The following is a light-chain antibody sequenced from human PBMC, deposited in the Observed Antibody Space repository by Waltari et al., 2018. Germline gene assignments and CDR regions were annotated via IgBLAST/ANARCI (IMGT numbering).Light chain of an antibody. V-gene: IGKV4-1*01. CDR2: WAS. CDR1: QSVLYSSNNKNY. J-gene: IGKJ3*01. CDR3: QQYYSTIFT. Sequence: DIVVTQPPDSLAVSLGERPTINCKSSQSVLYSSNNKNYLAWYQQKPGQPPKLLIYWASTRESGVPDRFSGSGSGTDFTLTISSLQAEDVAVYYCQQYYSTIFTFGPGTKVDI.